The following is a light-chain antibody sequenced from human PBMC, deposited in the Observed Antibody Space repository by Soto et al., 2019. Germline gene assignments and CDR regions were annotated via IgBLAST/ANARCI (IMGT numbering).Light chain of an antibody. CDR1: QSVSSY. V-gene: IGKV3-11*01. CDR2: DAS. CDR3: QQRSNWPVT. Sequence: EIVLTQSPGTLSLSPGERATLSCRASQSVSSYLAWYQQKPGQAPRLLIYDASTRATGISARFSGSGSGTDFTLTISSLEPEYFAMYYCQQRSNWPVTFGQGTKVEVK. J-gene: IGKJ1*01.